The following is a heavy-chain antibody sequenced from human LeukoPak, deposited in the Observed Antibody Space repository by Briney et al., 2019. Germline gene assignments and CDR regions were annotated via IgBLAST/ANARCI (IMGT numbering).Heavy chain of an antibody. CDR1: GYTFTGYY. V-gene: IGHV1-2*02. D-gene: IGHD3-10*01. CDR3: ARGWEVLLWFGELPPSGNYGMDV. J-gene: IGHJ6*02. Sequence: ASVKVSCKASGYTFTGYYMHWVRQAPGQGLEWMGWINPNSGGTNYAQKFQGRVTMTRDTSISTAYMELSRLRSDDTAVYYCARGWEVLLWFGELPPSGNYGMDVWGQGTTVTVSS. CDR2: INPNSGGT.